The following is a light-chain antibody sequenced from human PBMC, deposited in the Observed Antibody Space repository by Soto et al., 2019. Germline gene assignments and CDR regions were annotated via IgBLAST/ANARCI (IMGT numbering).Light chain of an antibody. CDR2: EAS. J-gene: IGKJ2*03. CDR3: QHSHSAPYS. CDR1: QSISSH. V-gene: IGKV1-39*01. Sequence: DIQMTQSPSSLSASIGDRVTITCRASQSISSHLNWYQQKPGKTPELLIYEASSLQSGVPSRFSGSGSGTDFTLTISTLQSGDFATYYCQHSHSAPYSFGQGTKLQIK.